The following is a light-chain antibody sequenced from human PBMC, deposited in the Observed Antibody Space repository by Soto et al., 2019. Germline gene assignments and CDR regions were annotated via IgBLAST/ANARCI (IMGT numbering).Light chain of an antibody. Sequence: DIQMTQSPSTLSASVGDRVTITCRASQSISSWLAWYQQKPGKAPKLLIYDASSLESGVPSRFSGSGSGTKFTLSFSCLQPDDFATYLCQQYNSYSPLFLFTFGPGTKVDIK. CDR2: DAS. J-gene: IGKJ3*01. V-gene: IGKV1-5*01. CDR3: QQYNSYSPLFLFT. CDR1: QSISSW.